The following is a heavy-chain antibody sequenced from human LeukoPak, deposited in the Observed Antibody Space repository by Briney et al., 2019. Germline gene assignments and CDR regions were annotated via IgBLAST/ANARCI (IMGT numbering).Heavy chain of an antibody. Sequence: PGRSLRLSCAASGFTFSSYGMHWVRKAPGKGLEWVAVIWYDGTNKYYADSVKGRFTISRDNSKNTLYLQMNSLRAEDTAVYYCARDPSNNYYDSSGYYDYWGQGTLVTVSS. J-gene: IGHJ4*02. D-gene: IGHD3-22*01. V-gene: IGHV3-33*01. CDR3: ARDPSNNYYDSSGYYDY. CDR2: IWYDGTNK. CDR1: GFTFSSYG.